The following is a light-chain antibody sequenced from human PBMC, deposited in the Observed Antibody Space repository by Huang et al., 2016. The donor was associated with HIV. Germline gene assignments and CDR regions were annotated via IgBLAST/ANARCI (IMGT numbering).Light chain of an antibody. Sequence: DIVMAQSPLSLSVTPGEPASISCRSSQSLLQSNGNNYLDWYLQKPGQSPQLLIYLASKRASGVPDRFSGSGSGIDFTLRISRVEAEDIGVYYCMQALQTPYTFGQGTKLEIK. CDR2: LAS. J-gene: IGKJ2*01. CDR3: MQALQTPYT. V-gene: IGKV2-28*01. CDR1: QSLLQSNGNNY.